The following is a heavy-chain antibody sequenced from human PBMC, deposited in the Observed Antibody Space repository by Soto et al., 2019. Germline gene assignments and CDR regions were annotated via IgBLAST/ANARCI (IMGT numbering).Heavy chain of an antibody. CDR3: ARGYCSGGSCYRY. CDR1: GGSISSSSYY. V-gene: IGHV4-39*01. Sequence: SETLSLTCTVSGGSISSSSYYWGWIRQPPVKGLEWIGSIYYSGSTYYNPSLKSRVTISVDTSKSQFSLKLSSVTAADTAVYYCARGYCSGGSCYRYWGQGSQVTVSS. J-gene: IGHJ4*02. D-gene: IGHD2-15*01. CDR2: IYYSGST.